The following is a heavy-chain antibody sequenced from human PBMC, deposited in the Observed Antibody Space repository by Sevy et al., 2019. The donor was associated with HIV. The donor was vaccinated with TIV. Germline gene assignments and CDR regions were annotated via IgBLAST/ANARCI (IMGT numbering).Heavy chain of an antibody. CDR2: LAFGCGEI. CDR3: AREGCTKPHDY. Sequence: GGSLRLSCAASGFTFSKYSMSWVRQPPGKGLEWVSTLAFGCGEINYADSVKGRFTISRDNTKSSVYLQMNNLRPEDTAVYYCAREGCTKPHDYWGQGTLVTVSS. CDR1: GFTFSKYS. D-gene: IGHD2-8*01. V-gene: IGHV3-23*01. J-gene: IGHJ4*02.